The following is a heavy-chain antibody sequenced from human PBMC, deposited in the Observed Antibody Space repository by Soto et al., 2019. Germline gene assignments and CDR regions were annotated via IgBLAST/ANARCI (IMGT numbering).Heavy chain of an antibody. D-gene: IGHD6-13*01. V-gene: IGHV1-2*02. J-gene: IGHJ6*02. CDR2: INPNSGGT. Sequence: ASVKVSCKASGYTFTGYYTHWVRQAPGQGLEWMGWINPNSGGTNYAQTFQGRVTMTRDTSMSTAYMELSRLRSDGTAVYYCTRDKARIAAVPLSYYYYALDVWGQGTTVTVSS. CDR1: GYTFTGYY. CDR3: TRDKARIAAVPLSYYYYALDV.